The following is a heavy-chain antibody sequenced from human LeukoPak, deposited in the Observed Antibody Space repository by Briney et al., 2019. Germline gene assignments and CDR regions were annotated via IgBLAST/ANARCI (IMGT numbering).Heavy chain of an antibody. Sequence: PGGSLRLSCAASGFTFSSYAMSWVRQAPGKGLEWVSAISGSGGSTYYADSVKGRFTISRDNSKNTLYLQMNSLRAEDTAVYYCVKDWGYCGGDCYPYYFDYWGQGTLVTVSS. CDR1: GFTFSSYA. CDR2: ISGSGGST. CDR3: VKDWGYCGGDCYPYYFDY. V-gene: IGHV3-23*01. J-gene: IGHJ4*02. D-gene: IGHD2-21*02.